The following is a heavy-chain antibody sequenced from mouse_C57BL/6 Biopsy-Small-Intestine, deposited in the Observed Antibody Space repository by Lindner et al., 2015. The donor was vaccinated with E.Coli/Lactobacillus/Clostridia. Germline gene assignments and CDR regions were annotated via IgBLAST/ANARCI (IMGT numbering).Heavy chain of an antibody. CDR1: GYTFTIYD. V-gene: IGHV1-85*01. CDR2: IYPRDGST. J-gene: IGHJ2*01. Sequence: VQLQESGPELVKPGASVKLSCKASGYTFTIYDINWVKQRPGQGLEWIGWIYPRDGSTKYNENSKGKVTLTVDTSSSTAYMELHSLTSEDSAVYFCARPYYGAFDYWGQGTTLTVSS. CDR3: ARPYYGAFDY. D-gene: IGHD1-1*01.